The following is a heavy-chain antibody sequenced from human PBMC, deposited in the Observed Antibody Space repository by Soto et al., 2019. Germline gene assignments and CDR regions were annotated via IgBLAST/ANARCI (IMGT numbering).Heavy chain of an antibody. CDR2: INPNSDDT. D-gene: IGHD6-13*01. CDR1: AYIFTDYY. CDR3: ARDSAAGAGIGWDY. J-gene: IGHJ4*01. Sequence: ASVKVSCKASAYIFTDYYIHWVRQAPGQGLEWMGWINPNSDDTRYAQKFRGRVTVTMDTSISTAYMDLTRLTSDDTAVYYCARDSAAGAGIGWDYWGQGTLVTVSS. V-gene: IGHV1-2*02.